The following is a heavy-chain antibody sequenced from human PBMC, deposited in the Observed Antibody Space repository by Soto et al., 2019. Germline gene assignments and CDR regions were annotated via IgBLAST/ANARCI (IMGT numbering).Heavy chain of an antibody. Sequence: EVHLLGSGGDLVKPGGSLRLSCEVSGFTFNNFAMSWVRQSPGKGLEWVSTISSDGDLRHYAESVKGRFTISRDNSKSSLFLQMNSLRAEDTXLXXXXKXXXXXXXXXXXXXXXDSXGQGTXVTVSS. CDR1: GFTFNNFA. V-gene: IGHV3-23*01. J-gene: IGHJ4*02. CDR3: XKXXXXXXXXXXXXXXXDS. CDR2: ISSDGDLR.